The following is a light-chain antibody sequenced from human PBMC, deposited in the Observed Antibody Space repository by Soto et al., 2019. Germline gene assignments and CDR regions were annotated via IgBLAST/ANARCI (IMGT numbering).Light chain of an antibody. CDR1: QTISSW. CDR2: DVS. J-gene: IGKJ1*01. Sequence: MQMTQSPPTVSASVGGRYTGTCRASQTISSWLAWYQQKPGKAPKLLIYDVSSLESGVPSRLSGSASGTEFTLTISSMKPEDSGIYYCQQYENYWTFGQGTQVDIK. V-gene: IGKV1-5*01. CDR3: QQYENYWT.